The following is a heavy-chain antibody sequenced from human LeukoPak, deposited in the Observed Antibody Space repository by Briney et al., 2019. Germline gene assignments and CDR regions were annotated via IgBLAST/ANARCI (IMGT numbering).Heavy chain of an antibody. J-gene: IGHJ6*03. Sequence: SETLSLTCTVSGVSISSYYWSWIRQPAGKGLEWIGRIYTSGSTNYNPSLKSRVTMSVDTSKNQFSLKLSSVTAADTAVYYCARVAISYYYYYYMDVWGKGTTVTVSS. CDR2: IYTSGST. CDR3: ARVAISYYYYYYMDV. D-gene: IGHD3-3*01. CDR1: GVSISSYY. V-gene: IGHV4-4*07.